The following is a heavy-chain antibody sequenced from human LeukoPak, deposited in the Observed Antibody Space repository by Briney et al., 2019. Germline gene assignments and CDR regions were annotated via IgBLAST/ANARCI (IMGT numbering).Heavy chain of an antibody. V-gene: IGHV5-51*01. CDR3: ARHGSSYGSSWSGVDV. J-gene: IGHJ6*02. D-gene: IGHD5-18*01. CDR1: GYSFTSYW. Sequence: GESLKISCKGSGYSFTSYWIAWGRQMPGKGLEWMGIINPGDSYTRYSPSLRGQVTISADMSFSTAYLQWSSLKASDTAVYYCARHGSSYGSSWSGVDVWGQGTTVTVSS. CDR2: INPGDSYT.